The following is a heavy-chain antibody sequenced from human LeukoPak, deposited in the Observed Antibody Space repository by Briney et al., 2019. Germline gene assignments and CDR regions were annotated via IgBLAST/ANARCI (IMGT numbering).Heavy chain of an antibody. CDR3: AKLTVVDY. CDR2: VSASGGST. D-gene: IGHD4-23*01. V-gene: IGHV3-23*01. Sequence: GSLRLSCAASGFTFSIYAMNWVRQGPGEGLEWISTVSASGGSTYYTDSIKGRFTISRDNSKNTLYLQMNSLRADDTAVYYCAKLTVVDYWGQGTLVTVSS. J-gene: IGHJ4*02. CDR1: GFTFSIYA.